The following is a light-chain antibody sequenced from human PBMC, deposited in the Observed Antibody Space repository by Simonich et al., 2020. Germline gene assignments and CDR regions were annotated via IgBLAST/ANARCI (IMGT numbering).Light chain of an antibody. CDR1: QSVSSY. CDR3: QQYYSTPLT. V-gene: IGKV3-11*01. J-gene: IGKJ4*01. CDR2: DAS. Sequence: EIVLTQSPATLSLSPGERATLSCRASQSVSSYLAWYQQKPCQAPRLLIYDASNRATGIPAMFSGSGSGTDFTLTISSLQAEDVAVYYCQQYYSTPLTFGGGTKVEIK.